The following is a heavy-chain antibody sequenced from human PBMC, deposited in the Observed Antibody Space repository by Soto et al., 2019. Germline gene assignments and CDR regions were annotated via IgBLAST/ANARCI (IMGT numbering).Heavy chain of an antibody. CDR3: ARAPGPICSGGSCYSYYYYYGMDV. V-gene: IGHV1-69*01. J-gene: IGHJ6*02. Sequence: QVQLVQSGAEVKKPGSSVKVSCKASGGTFSSYAISWVRQAPGQGLEWMGGIIPIFGTANYAQKFQGRVTITADESTSTAYVELSSLRAEDTAVYYCARAPGPICSGGSCYSYYYYYGMDVWGQGTTVTVSS. D-gene: IGHD2-15*01. CDR1: GGTFSSYA. CDR2: IIPIFGTA.